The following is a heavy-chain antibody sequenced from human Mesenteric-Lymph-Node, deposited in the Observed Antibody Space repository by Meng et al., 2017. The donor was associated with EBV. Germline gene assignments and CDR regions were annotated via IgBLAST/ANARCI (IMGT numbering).Heavy chain of an antibody. J-gene: IGHJ4*02. V-gene: IGHV4-39*07. CDR2: IYYSGSI. Sequence: LAPQESCPGLVKPSETLSLTCIVSGGSVSSSSYYWGWIRQPPGKGLEWIGSIYYSGSIYYNPSLKSRVTISVDTSKNQFSLKLSSVTAADTAVYYCARTYYYDSSGYAPFDYWGQGTLVTASS. D-gene: IGHD3-22*01. CDR3: ARTYYYDSSGYAPFDY. CDR1: GGSVSSSSYY.